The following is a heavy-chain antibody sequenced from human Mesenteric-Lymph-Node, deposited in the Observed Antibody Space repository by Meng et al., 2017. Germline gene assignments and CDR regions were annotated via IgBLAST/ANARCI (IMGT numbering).Heavy chain of an antibody. CDR1: GFTFNKYA. V-gene: IGHV3-23*01. Sequence: GESLKISCAASGFTFNKYAMTWVRQAPGKGLEWVSAISGSGGSTYYADSVKGRFTISRDNSKNTLYLQMNSLRAEDTAVYYCAKRGAVAGTWWDYWGQGTLVTVSS. CDR3: AKRGAVAGTWWDY. J-gene: IGHJ4*02. CDR2: ISGSGGST. D-gene: IGHD6-19*01.